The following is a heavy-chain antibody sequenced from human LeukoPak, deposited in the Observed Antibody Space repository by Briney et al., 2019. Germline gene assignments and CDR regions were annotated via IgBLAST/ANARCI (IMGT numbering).Heavy chain of an antibody. V-gene: IGHV4-34*01. J-gene: IGHJ6*03. CDR1: GGSFSGYY. D-gene: IGHD2-2*02. CDR2: INQSGTT. Sequence: SETLPLTCAVYGGSFSGYYWSWIRQPPGKGLEWIGEINQSGTTNYNPSLKSRVTISVDTSKNQFSLKLNSVTAADTALYFCARGRRPPLIPTAIYYYYHMDVWGKGTMVTVSS. CDR3: ARGRRPPLIPTAIYYYYHMDV.